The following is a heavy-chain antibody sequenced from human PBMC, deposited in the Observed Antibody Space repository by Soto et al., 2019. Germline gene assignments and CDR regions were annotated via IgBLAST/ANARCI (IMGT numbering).Heavy chain of an antibody. CDR1: GYTFTSYE. D-gene: IGHD2-8*01. CDR3: ARDGRNGGYFDY. Sequence: EASVKVSCKASGYTFTSYEINWVRQATGQGLEWMGWMNPNSGNTTYAQKFLGRVTMTRDTSTSTAYMELRSLRSDDTAVYYCARDGRNGGYFDYWGQGTVVTVSS. J-gene: IGHJ4*02. V-gene: IGHV1-8*01. CDR2: MNPNSGNT.